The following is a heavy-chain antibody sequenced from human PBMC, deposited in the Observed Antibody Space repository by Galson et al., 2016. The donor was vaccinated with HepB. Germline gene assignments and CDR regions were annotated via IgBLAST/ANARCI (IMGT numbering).Heavy chain of an antibody. CDR2: IDPNDSST. V-gene: IGHV5-10-1*01. J-gene: IGHJ5*02. CDR1: GYRFTSNW. D-gene: IGHD2-2*02. CDR3: ARHWTAPAISGDWFDP. Sequence: QSGAEVKKPGESLRISCKGSGYRFTSNWITWVRQMPGKGLEWMGRIDPNDSSTNYSPSFQGHVTISTDKSINTVYLQWSSLKASDTAIYYCARHWTAPAISGDWFDPWGQGTLVTVSS.